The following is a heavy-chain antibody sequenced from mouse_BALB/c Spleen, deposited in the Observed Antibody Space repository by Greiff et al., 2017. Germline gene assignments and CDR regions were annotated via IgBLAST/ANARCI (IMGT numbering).Heavy chain of an antibody. J-gene: IGHJ2*01. CDR3: ARHPITTVVATDYFDY. Sequence: EVKLMESGGDLVKPGGSLKLSCAASGFTFSSYGMSWVRQTPDKRLEWVATISSGGSCTYYPDSVKGRFTISRDNAKNTQYLQMSSLKSEDTAMYYCARHPITTVVATDYFDYWGQGTTLTVSS. V-gene: IGHV5-6*01. CDR2: ISSGGSCT. D-gene: IGHD1-1*01. CDR1: GFTFSSYG.